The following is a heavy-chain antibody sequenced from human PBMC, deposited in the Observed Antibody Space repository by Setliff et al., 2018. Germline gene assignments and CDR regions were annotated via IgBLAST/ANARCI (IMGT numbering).Heavy chain of an antibody. Sequence: GSLRLSCAGSGVTVNKPWMSWVRQAPGKGLEWISYININVDSIYYADSVKGRVTISRDDARSTMYLQMNRLRAEDTAVYYCATLGHYYDRSGQQNLDYWGQGTLVTVSS. J-gene: IGHJ4*02. CDR1: GVTVNKPW. CDR2: ININVDSI. CDR3: ATLGHYYDRSGQQNLDY. D-gene: IGHD3-22*01. V-gene: IGHV3-48*01.